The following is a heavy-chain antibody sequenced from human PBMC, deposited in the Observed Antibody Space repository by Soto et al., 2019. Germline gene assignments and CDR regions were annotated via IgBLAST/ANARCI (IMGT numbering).Heavy chain of an antibody. D-gene: IGHD6-19*01. CDR1: GYSISTGFN. J-gene: IGHJ4*02. CDR3: ARDWGTGFYRLDS. Sequence: QVHLQESGPGLVKPSETLFLTCAVSGYSISTGFNWAWIRQPPGKGLERIGSIYHSGSTYYNLSLKCRVTISSDASKNQISLKLSSVTAADTALYYCARDWGTGFYRLDSGGQGTLVTVAS. V-gene: IGHV4-38-2*02. CDR2: IYHSGST.